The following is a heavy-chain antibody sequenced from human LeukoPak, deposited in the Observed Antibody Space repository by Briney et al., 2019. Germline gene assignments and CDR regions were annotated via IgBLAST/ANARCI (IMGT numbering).Heavy chain of an antibody. CDR1: GDSFSSRY. J-gene: IGHJ3*02. CDR3: ARDLVTVTKGFDI. V-gene: IGHV4-59*11. Sequence: SETLSLTCTVSGDSFSSRYWTWIRQPPGKELEWIGYISYIGTTNYNPSLKSRVTLSIDTSKNQFSLKLTSVTAADTAVYYCARDLVTVTKGFDIWGQGTMVSVSS. CDR2: ISYIGTT. D-gene: IGHD4-17*01.